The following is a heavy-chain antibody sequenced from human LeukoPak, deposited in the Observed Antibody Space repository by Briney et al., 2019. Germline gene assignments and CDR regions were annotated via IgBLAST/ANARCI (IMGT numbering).Heavy chain of an antibody. V-gene: IGHV1-2*04. CDR2: INPNSGGT. J-gene: IGHJ4*02. D-gene: IGHD6-19*01. CDR1: GYTFTGYY. CDR3: ARGDPAVSLDY. Sequence: ASVKVSCKASGYTFTGYYMHWVRQAPGQGLEWMGWINPNSGGTNYAQNFQGWVTMTRDTSISTVYMELSRLKSDDTAVYYCARGDPAVSLDYWGQGTLVTVSS.